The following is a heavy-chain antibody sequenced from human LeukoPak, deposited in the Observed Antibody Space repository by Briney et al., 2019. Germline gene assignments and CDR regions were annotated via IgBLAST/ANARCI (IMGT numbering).Heavy chain of an antibody. D-gene: IGHD7-27*01. Sequence: TSETLSLTCAVYGGSFSGYYWSWIRQPPGKGLEWIGEINHSGSTNYNPSLKSRVTISVDTSKNQFSLKLSSVTAADTAVYYCARGVLTGVLYWGQGTLVTVSS. V-gene: IGHV4-34*01. CDR2: INHSGST. J-gene: IGHJ4*02. CDR1: GGSFSGYY. CDR3: ARGVLTGVLY.